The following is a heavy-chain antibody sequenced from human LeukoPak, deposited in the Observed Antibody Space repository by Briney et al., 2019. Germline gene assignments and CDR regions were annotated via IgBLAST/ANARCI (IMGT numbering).Heavy chain of an antibody. Sequence: GGSLRFSCAASGFTYTKHAMHWVRQAPGKGLEWVAVISYDGGNKKYADSVKGRFTISRDNSKNTLYLQMNSLRAEDTAVYYCAKEVPSSGLDYWGQGTLVTVSS. V-gene: IGHV3-30*04. CDR2: ISYDGGNK. D-gene: IGHD3-22*01. J-gene: IGHJ4*02. CDR1: GFTYTKHA. CDR3: AKEVPSSGLDY.